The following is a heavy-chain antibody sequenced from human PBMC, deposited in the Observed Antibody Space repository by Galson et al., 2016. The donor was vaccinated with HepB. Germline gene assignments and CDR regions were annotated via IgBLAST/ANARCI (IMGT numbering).Heavy chain of an antibody. D-gene: IGHD2-2*01. J-gene: IGHJ4*02. Sequence: SLRLSCAASGFTFSAYAMHWVRQAPGKGLEWLAVMSYDGNIKQYADSVKGRFTISRHNSKKTMYLQMNSLRGDDTAVYYCARDARPTASWHYFDYWGQGTLVIVSS. V-gene: IGHV3-30-3*01. CDR1: GFTFSAYA. CDR3: ARDARPTASWHYFDY. CDR2: MSYDGNIK.